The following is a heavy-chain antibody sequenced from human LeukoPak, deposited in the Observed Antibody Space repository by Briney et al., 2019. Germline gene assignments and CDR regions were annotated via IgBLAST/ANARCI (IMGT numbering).Heavy chain of an antibody. Sequence: VASVKVSCKASGYTFTSYYMHWVRQAPGQGLEWMGIINPSGGSTSYAQKFQGRVTMTRDMSTSTVYMELSSLRSEDTAVYYCARDHILIVATPGHAFDIWGQGTMVTVSS. CDR3: ARDHILIVATPGHAFDI. CDR1: GYTFTSYY. J-gene: IGHJ3*02. V-gene: IGHV1-46*01. D-gene: IGHD5-12*01. CDR2: INPSGGST.